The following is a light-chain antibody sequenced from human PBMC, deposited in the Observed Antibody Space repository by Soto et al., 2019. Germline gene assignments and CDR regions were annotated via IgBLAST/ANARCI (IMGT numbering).Light chain of an antibody. Sequence: EIVLTQSPGTLSLSPGERATLSCRASQSISSNYLAWYQQRPGQAPRLLMYDAYTRAAGIPDRFSGSGSGTDFSLAISRMEPEDSAVFYCHHYNRSPIFTFGLGTTVEIK. V-gene: IGKV3-20*01. CDR1: QSISSNY. CDR3: HHYNRSPIFT. CDR2: DAY. J-gene: IGKJ3*01.